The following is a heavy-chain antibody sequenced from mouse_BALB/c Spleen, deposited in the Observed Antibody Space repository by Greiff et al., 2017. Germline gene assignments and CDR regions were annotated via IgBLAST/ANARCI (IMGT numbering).Heavy chain of an antibody. CDR3: ARETTATEAMDY. CDR2: ISSGGST. D-gene: IGHD1-2*01. V-gene: IGHV5-6-5*01. Sequence: DVKLVESGGGLVKPGGSLKLSCAASGFTFSSYAMSWVRQTPEKRLEWVASISSGGSTYYPDSVKGRFTISRDNARNILYLQMSSLRSEDTAMYYCARETTATEAMDYWGQGTSVTVSS. CDR1: GFTFSSYA. J-gene: IGHJ4*01.